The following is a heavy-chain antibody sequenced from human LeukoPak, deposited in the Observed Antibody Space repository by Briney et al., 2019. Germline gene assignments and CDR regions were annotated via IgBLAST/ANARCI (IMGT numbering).Heavy chain of an antibody. Sequence: GGSLRLSCAASGFTFSSYWMSWVRQAPGKGLEWVANIKKDGSEKYYVDSVKGRFTISRDNAKNSLYLQMNSLRAEDTAVYYCARGSLGSGWIFDYWGQGTLVTVSS. CDR3: ARGSLGSGWIFDY. J-gene: IGHJ4*02. V-gene: IGHV3-7*01. D-gene: IGHD6-19*01. CDR1: GFTFSSYW. CDR2: IKKDGSEK.